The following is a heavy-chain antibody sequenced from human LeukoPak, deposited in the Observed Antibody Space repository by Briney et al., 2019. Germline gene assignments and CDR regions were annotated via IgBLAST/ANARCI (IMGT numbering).Heavy chain of an antibody. V-gene: IGHV3-7*05. CDR2: IKQDGREK. CDR3: AGQLGIPYYFDY. CDR1: GFTFSSYW. Sequence: GGSLRLSCAASGFTFSSYWMSWVRQAPGRGLEWVANIKQDGREKYYVDSVKGRFTISRDNAKNSLYLQMNSLRADDTAVYYCAGQLGIPYYFDYWGQGTLVTVSS. D-gene: IGHD7-27*01. J-gene: IGHJ4*02.